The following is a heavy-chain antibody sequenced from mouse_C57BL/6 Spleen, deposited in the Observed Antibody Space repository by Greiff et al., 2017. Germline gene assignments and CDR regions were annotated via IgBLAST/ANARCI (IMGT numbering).Heavy chain of an antibody. CDR1: GYAFTNYL. D-gene: IGHD2-4*01. Sequence: VQLQESGAELVRPGTSVKVSCKASGYAFTNYLIEWVKQRPGQGLEWIGVINPGSGGTNYNEKFKGKATLTADKSSSTAYMQLSSLTSEDSAVYFCARLYDYDGDYAMDYWGQGTSVTVSS. CDR2: INPGSGGT. V-gene: IGHV1-54*01. J-gene: IGHJ4*01. CDR3: ARLYDYDGDYAMDY.